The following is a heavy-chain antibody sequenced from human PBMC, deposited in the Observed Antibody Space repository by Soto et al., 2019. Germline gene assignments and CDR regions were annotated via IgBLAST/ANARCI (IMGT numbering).Heavy chain of an antibody. CDR1: GFTFSRYA. D-gene: IGHD3-3*01. Sequence: EVQLLESGGDLIQPGGSLRLSCAASGFTFSRYAMSWVRQAPGKGLEWVSGISGVGGSTYYADSVKGRFTISRDNSKDTLYLQMNSLRAEDTAIYYCAKDVARITISGAGDAFDIWGQGTMVTVFS. CDR3: AKDVARITISGAGDAFDI. V-gene: IGHV3-23*01. J-gene: IGHJ3*02. CDR2: ISGVGGST.